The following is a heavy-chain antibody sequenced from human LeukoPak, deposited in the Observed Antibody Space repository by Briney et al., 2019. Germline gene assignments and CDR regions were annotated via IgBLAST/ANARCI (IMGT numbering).Heavy chain of an antibody. J-gene: IGHJ4*02. CDR1: GFTFSSYA. D-gene: IGHD6-13*01. V-gene: IGHV3-23*01. Sequence: GSLSLSCAASGFTFSSYAMSWVRQAPGKGLEWVSAISGSGGSTYYADSVKGRFTISRDNSKNTLYLQMNSLRAEDTAVYYCAPALAAAGTYYWGQGTLVTVSS. CDR3: APALAAAGTYY. CDR2: ISGSGGST.